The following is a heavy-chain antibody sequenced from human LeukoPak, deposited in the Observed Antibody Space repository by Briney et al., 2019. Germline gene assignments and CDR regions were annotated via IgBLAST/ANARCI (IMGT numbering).Heavy chain of an antibody. CDR2: VYPKGTT. V-gene: IGHV4-30-2*01. J-gene: IGHJ4*02. Sequence: SETLSLTCSVSGDSITSSGYYWSWFRQPSGKGLEWIGFVYPKGTTYYNPSLKSRVTISVDRSKNQFSLKLSSVTAADTAVYYCAAEVTGSPVDYWGQGTLVTVSS. CDR1: GDSITSSGYY. D-gene: IGHD1-14*01. CDR3: AAEVTGSPVDY.